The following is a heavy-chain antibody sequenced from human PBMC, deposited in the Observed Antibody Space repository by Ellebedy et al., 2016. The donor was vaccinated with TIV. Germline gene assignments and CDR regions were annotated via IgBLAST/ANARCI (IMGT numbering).Heavy chain of an antibody. CDR3: AKEMDIVIKPVYGMDV. D-gene: IGHD5-12*01. V-gene: IGHV3-21*03. Sequence: GESLKISCVASGFTFSNYNMNWVRQSPGKGLEWVSSIRSTGSDKYYAEYVKGRFTISRDNSKNTLFLQMNSLRVEDTAVFYCAKEMDIVIKPVYGMDVWGQGTTVTVSS. J-gene: IGHJ6*02. CDR2: IRSTGSDK. CDR1: GFTFSNYN.